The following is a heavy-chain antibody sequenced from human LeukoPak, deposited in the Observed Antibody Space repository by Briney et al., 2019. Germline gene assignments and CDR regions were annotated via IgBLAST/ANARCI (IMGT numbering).Heavy chain of an antibody. J-gene: IGHJ4*02. CDR1: GGSISSYY. CDR3: AIRTVTPYYFDY. V-gene: IGHV4-59*01. D-gene: IGHD4-17*01. Sequence: PSETLSLTCTVSGGSISSYYWSWIRQPPGKGLEWIGYIYYSGSTNYNPSLKSRVTISVDTSKNQFSLKLSSVTAAHTAVYYCAIRTVTPYYFDYWGQGTRVTVSS. CDR2: IYYSGST.